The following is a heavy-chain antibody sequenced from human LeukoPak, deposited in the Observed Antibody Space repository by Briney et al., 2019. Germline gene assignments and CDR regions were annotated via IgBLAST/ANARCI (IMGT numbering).Heavy chain of an antibody. CDR3: ARDGYDLRNTRDAFDI. CDR1: GFTFSAYS. V-gene: IGHV3-21*01. CDR2: ITRSSYI. D-gene: IGHD5-12*01. Sequence: GGSLRLSCAASGFTFSAYSMNWVRQAPGKGLEWVSSITRSSYIYYADSVKGRFTISRDNAKNSLYLQMNSLRAEDTAVYYCARDGYDLRNTRDAFDIWGQGTMVTVSS. J-gene: IGHJ3*02.